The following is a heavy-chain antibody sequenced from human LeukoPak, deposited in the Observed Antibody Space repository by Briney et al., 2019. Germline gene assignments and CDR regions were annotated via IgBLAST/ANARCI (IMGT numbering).Heavy chain of an antibody. CDR1: GGSISTYY. J-gene: IGHJ3*02. V-gene: IGHV4-59*01. CDR3: ARSRSGYSYDHAAFEI. D-gene: IGHD5-18*01. Sequence: PSETLSLTCTVSGGSISTYYWSWIRQSPGKGLEWIAYIDYRGSTTYNPSLRSRVTIPVDTSRNQFSLKLSSVTAADTAVYYCARSRSGYSYDHAAFEIWGQGTLVAVSS. CDR2: IDYRGST.